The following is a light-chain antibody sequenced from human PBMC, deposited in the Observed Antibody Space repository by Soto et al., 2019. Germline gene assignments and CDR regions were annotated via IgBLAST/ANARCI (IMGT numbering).Light chain of an antibody. CDR3: QQYNDWPPYT. CDR1: QSVSGN. Sequence: ETVMTQSPATLSVSPRERATLSCRASQSVSGNLAWYQQKPGQAPRLLIYGASTRATGIPARFTGSGSGTEFTLTISSLQSEDFAIYYCQQYNDWPPYTFGQGTKLEIK. V-gene: IGKV3-15*01. J-gene: IGKJ2*01. CDR2: GAS.